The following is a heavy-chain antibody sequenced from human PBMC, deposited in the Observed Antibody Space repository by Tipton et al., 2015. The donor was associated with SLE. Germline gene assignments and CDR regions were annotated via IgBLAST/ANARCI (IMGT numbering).Heavy chain of an antibody. CDR2: IYYSGST. J-gene: IGHJ4*02. D-gene: IGHD6-13*01. V-gene: IGHV4-59*12. CDR3: ARDGAAGDLDY. CDR1: GGSISNYY. Sequence: TLSLTCTVSGGSISNYYWSWIRQPPGKGLEWIGYIYYSGSTNYNPSLKSRVTISVDTSKNQFSLKLSSVTAADTAVYYCARDGAAGDLDYWGQGTLVTVSS.